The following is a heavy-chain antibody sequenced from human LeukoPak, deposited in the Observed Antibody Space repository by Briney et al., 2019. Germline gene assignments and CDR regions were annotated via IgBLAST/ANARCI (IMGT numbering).Heavy chain of an antibody. J-gene: IGHJ5*02. D-gene: IGHD5-18*01. V-gene: IGHV1-18*01. CDR3: ARDVDTAMLTWFDP. CDR2: ISAYNGNT. CDR1: GYTFTSYG. Sequence: ASVTVSCTASGYTFTSYGISWVRQAPGQGLEWMGWISAYNGNTNYAQKLQGRVTMTTDTSTSTAYMELRSLRSDDTAVYYCARDVDTAMLTWFDPWGQGTLVTVSS.